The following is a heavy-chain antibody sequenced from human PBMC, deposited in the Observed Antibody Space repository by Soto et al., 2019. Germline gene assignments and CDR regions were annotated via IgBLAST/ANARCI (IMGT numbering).Heavy chain of an antibody. CDR1: GFTFSSYA. CDR2: ISYDGSNK. Sequence: ESGGGVVQPGRSLRLSCAASGFTFSSYAMHWVRQAPGKGLEWVAVISYDGSNKYYADSVKGRFTISRDNSKNTLYLQMNSLRAEDTAVYYCARGGAAGYFDYWGQGTLVTVSS. V-gene: IGHV3-30-3*01. D-gene: IGHD6-13*01. J-gene: IGHJ4*02. CDR3: ARGGAAGYFDY.